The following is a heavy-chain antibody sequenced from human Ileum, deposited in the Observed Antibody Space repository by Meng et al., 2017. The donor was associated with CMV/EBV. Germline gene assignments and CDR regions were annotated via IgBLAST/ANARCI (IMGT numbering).Heavy chain of an antibody. CDR1: GFNINSFW. CDR2: IYGTNT. Sequence: GESLKISCIVSGFNINSFWMHWVRQVPGRGLVWVSRIYGTNTYYADSVKGRFVISRDNAKNTLYLDMNNLRAEDTAVYYCLRGNSGYGVFDCWGQGNLVTVSS. J-gene: IGHJ4*02. V-gene: IGHV3-74*01. CDR3: LRGNSGYGVFDC. D-gene: IGHD2-2*03.